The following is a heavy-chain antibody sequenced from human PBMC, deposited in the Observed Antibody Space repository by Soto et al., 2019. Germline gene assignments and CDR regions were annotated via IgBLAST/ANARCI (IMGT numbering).Heavy chain of an antibody. V-gene: IGHV1-69*12. CDR3: ARDAVPGYGDYHLEY. CDR2: IIPIFGTA. CDR1: GGTFSSYA. J-gene: IGHJ4*02. Sequence: QVQLVQSGAEVKKPGSSVKVSCKASGGTFSSYAISWVRQAPGQGLEWMGGIIPIFGTAKYAQKFQGRVTITAHESTSTAYMELSSLRSEDTAVYYCARDAVPGYGDYHLEYWGQGTLVTVSS. D-gene: IGHD4-17*01.